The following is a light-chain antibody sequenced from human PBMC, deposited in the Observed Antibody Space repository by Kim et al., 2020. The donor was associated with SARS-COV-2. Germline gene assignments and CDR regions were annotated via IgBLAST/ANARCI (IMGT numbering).Light chain of an antibody. V-gene: IGLV3-19*01. CDR3: NSRDSNDNVV. CDR2: GKN. CDR1: SLRSYY. J-gene: IGLJ2*01. Sequence: VALGQTVRITCQGDSLRSYYATWYQQKPGQAPILVIYGKNNRPSGIPERSSGSSSGNTASLTITGTQAGDEADYYCNSRDSNDNVVFGGGTKLTVL.